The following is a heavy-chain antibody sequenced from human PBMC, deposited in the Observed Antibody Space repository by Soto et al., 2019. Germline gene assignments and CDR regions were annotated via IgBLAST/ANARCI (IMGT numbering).Heavy chain of an antibody. CDR2: VSSGGST. D-gene: IGHD2-15*01. V-gene: IGHV3-23*01. CDR1: GFTFTNYA. Sequence: LRLSGAGSGFTFTNYAMGWVRQAPGKGLEWVSVVSSGGSTYYADSVTGRFTVSRDNSKNTLSLQMNSLRAEDTAVYYCAKRRGAGGHFDYWGQGALVTVSS. J-gene: IGHJ4*02. CDR3: AKRRGAGGHFDY.